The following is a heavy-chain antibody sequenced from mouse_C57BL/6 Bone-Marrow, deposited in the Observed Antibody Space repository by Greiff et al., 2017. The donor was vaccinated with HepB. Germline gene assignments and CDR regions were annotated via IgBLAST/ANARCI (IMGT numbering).Heavy chain of an antibody. Sequence: DVMLVESGGGLVKPGGSLKLSCAASGFTFSSYAMSWVRQTPEKRLEWVATISDGGSYTYYPDNVKGRFTISRDNAKNNLYLQMSHLKSEDTAMYYCARGITTVAGFAYWGQGTLVTVSA. D-gene: IGHD1-1*01. CDR1: GFTFSSYA. CDR3: ARGITTVAGFAY. J-gene: IGHJ3*01. CDR2: ISDGGSYT. V-gene: IGHV5-4*03.